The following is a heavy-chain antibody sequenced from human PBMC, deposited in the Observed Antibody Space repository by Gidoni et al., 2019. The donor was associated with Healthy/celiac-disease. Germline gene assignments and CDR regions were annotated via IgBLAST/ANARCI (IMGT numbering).Heavy chain of an antibody. CDR3: SRGVPRGPYVIFTGYYS. CDR2: IHPSGGST. J-gene: IGHJ4*02. CDR1: GDTYTSYD. Sequence: QVQLVQSGAEVKKPGASGKVSCKASGDTYTSYDMHWVRQAPVQGLEWMGIIHPSGGSTSSAPKFQGRVTLPSDTSTSTVYMELSRLGSEAPAVYYCSRGVPRGPYVIFTGYYSWGQGTLVTVSS. V-gene: IGHV1-46*01. D-gene: IGHD3-9*01.